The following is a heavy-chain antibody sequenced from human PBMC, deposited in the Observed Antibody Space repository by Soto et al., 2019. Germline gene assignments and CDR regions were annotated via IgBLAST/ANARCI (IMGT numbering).Heavy chain of an antibody. Sequence: QVQLVESGGGVVQPGRSLRLSCAASGFTFSSYARHWVRQAPGKGLEWVAVISYDGSNKYYADAVKGRFTISRVNSKNTLYLPMNSLSAEDTAVYYWARDPDRSMIVALDIWGQGTMVTVSS. D-gene: IGHD3-22*01. J-gene: IGHJ3*02. CDR3: ARDPDRSMIVALDI. CDR1: GFTFSSYA. V-gene: IGHV3-30-3*01. CDR2: ISYDGSNK.